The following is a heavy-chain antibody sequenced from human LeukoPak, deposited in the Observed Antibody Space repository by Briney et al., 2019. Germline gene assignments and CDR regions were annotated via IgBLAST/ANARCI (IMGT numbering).Heavy chain of an antibody. Sequence: SVKVSCKASGGTFSSYAISWVRQAPGQGLEWMGGIIPIFGTANYAQKFQGRVTITADESTSTAYMELSSLRSEDTAVYYCARVYDILTGWFDYWGQGTLVTVSS. CDR1: GGTFSSYA. D-gene: IGHD3-9*01. CDR2: IIPIFGTA. J-gene: IGHJ4*02. V-gene: IGHV1-69*13. CDR3: ARVYDILTGWFDY.